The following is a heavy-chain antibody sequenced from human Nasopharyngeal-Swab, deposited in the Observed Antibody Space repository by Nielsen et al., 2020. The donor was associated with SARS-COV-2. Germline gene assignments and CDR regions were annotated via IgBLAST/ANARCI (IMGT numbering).Heavy chain of an antibody. Sequence: WIRQPPGKGLEWIGYIYYSGSTNYNPSLKSRVTISVDTSKNQFSLKLSSVTAADTAVYYCARSASSSWYLRNWFDPWGQGTLVTVSS. D-gene: IGHD6-13*01. J-gene: IGHJ5*02. CDR2: IYYSGST. V-gene: IGHV4-59*01. CDR3: ARSASSSWYLRNWFDP.